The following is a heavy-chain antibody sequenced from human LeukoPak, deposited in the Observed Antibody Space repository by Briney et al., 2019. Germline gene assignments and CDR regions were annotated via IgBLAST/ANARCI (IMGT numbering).Heavy chain of an antibody. J-gene: IGHJ4*02. D-gene: IGHD1-1*01. CDR2: IIPILGTA. CDR1: GGTFSASA. V-gene: IGHV1-69*10. CDR3: APEAPRAKTTDY. Sequence: ASVKVSCKASGGTFSASAINWVRQAPGHEREWLGGIIPILGTANYAQKFQGRVTNTADKSTSIAYMELSSLKSEDTAVYYWAPEAPRAKTTDYWGQGTLVTVSS.